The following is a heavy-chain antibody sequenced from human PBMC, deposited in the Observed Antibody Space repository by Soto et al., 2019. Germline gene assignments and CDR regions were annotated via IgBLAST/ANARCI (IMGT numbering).Heavy chain of an antibody. D-gene: IGHD2-2*01. Sequence: QVQLQESGPGLVRPSETLSLTCTVSGGSFSSYYWTWIRQSPGKGLEWIGYIYYSGSTDYNPSLRGRLAISIDTYKNQFSLWLNSMTAADTAVYYCAGRDCSGTNCYYLDYYYMDVWGKGTTVTVSS. V-gene: IGHV4-59*08. J-gene: IGHJ6*03. CDR2: IYYSGST. CDR1: GGSFSSYY. CDR3: AGRDCSGTNCYYLDYYYMDV.